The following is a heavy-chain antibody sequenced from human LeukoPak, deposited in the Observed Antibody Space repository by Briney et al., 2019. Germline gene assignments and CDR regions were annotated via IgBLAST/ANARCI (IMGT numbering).Heavy chain of an antibody. V-gene: IGHV3-21*01. D-gene: IGHD5-18*01. CDR3: ARGGYRIDAFDI. Sequence: GGSLRLSCAASGFTFSSYSMTWVRQAPGKGLEWVSSISSSSSYIYYADSVKGRFTISRDNAKNSLYLQMNSLRAEDTAVYYCARGGYRIDAFDIWGQGTMVTVSS. CDR2: ISSSSSYI. J-gene: IGHJ3*02. CDR1: GFTFSSYS.